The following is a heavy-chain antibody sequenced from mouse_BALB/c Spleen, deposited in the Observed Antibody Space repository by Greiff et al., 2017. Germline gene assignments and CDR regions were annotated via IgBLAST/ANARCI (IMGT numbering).Heavy chain of an antibody. J-gene: IGHJ2*01. V-gene: IGHV1-5*01. CDR3: TRGADDGYYFFDY. Sequence: VQLKQSGTVLARPGASVKMSCKASGYSFTSYWMHWVKQRPGQGLEWIGAIYPGNSDTSYNQKFKGKAKLTAVTSASTAYMELSSLTDEDSAVYCGTRGADDGYYFFDYWGQGTTLTVSS. D-gene: IGHD2-3*01. CDR2: IYPGNSDT. CDR1: GYSFTSYW.